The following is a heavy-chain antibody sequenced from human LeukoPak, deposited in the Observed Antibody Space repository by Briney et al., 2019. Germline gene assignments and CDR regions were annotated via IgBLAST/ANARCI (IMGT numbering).Heavy chain of an antibody. CDR2: IIPIFGTA. J-gene: IGHJ6*03. CDR1: GGTFSSYA. CDR3: ANIAAARGYMDV. D-gene: IGHD6-13*01. V-gene: IGHV1-69*05. Sequence: SVKVSCKASGGTFSSYAISWVRQAPGQGLEWMGGIIPIFGTANYAQKFQGRVTITTDESTSTAYMELSSLRSEDTAVYYCANIAAARGYMDVWGKGTTVTVSS.